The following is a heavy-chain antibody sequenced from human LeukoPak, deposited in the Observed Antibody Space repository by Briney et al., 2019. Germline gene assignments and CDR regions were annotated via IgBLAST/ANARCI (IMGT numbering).Heavy chain of an antibody. CDR1: EFTVSNYA. D-gene: IGHD3-10*01. V-gene: IGHV3-64*01. CDR2: IVSNGDNT. Sequence: GGSLRLSCVASEFTVSNYAMHWVRQAPGKGLEYVSAIVSNGDNTYYASSVKGRFTISRDNSKKTLYLQMGSLRAEDMAVYYCARGSAYYGSGSYYNEPLQYWGQGTLVTVSS. J-gene: IGHJ4*02. CDR3: ARGSAYYGSGSYYNEPLQY.